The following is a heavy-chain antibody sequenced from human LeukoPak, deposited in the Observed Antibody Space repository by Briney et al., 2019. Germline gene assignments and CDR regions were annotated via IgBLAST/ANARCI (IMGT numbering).Heavy chain of an antibody. CDR2: TYYKSKWSN. Sequence: SQTLSLTCAISGDSVSSNSAVWNWIRQSPSRGLEWLGRTYYKSKWSNNYAVSVRSRIIINPDTSKNQLSLQMNSVTPEDTAVYYCAREGAGYNLWGQGTLVTVSS. D-gene: IGHD5-18*01. J-gene: IGHJ5*02. CDR1: GDSVSSNSAV. CDR3: AREGAGYNL. V-gene: IGHV6-1*01.